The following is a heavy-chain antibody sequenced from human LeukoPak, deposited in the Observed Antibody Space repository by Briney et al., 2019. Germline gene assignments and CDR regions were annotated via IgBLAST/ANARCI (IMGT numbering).Heavy chain of an antibody. CDR2: INPNSGDT. D-gene: IGHD6-19*01. V-gene: IGHV1-2*02. CDR1: EYTFTGYY. Sequence: GASVKVSCKASEYTFTGYYIHWVRQAPGQGLEWMGWINPNSGDTNYAQKFQGRVTVTRDTSISTAYMELSRLRSDDTAVYYCAKASGRIAVPDDAFDIWGQGTMVTVST. CDR3: AKASGRIAVPDDAFDI. J-gene: IGHJ3*02.